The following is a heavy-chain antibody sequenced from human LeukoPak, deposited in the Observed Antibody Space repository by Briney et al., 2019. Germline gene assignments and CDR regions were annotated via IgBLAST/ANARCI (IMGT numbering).Heavy chain of an antibody. V-gene: IGHV3-21*01. J-gene: IGHJ6*03. CDR3: ARTRRYYGSGSYYYYMDV. D-gene: IGHD3-10*01. CDR2: ISSSSSYI. CDR1: GFTFSSYS. Sequence: PGGSLRLSCAASGFTFSSYSMNWVRQAPGKGLEWGSSISSSSSYIYYADSVKGRFTISRDNAKNSLYLQMNSLRAEDTAVYYCARTRRYYGSGSYYYYMDVWGKGTTVTVSS.